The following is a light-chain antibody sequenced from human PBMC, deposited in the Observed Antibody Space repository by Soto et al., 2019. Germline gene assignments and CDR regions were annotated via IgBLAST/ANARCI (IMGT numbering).Light chain of an antibody. CDR1: QSVLYSSNKKTY. V-gene: IGKV4-1*01. J-gene: IGKJ4*01. Sequence: DIVMTQSPDSLAVPLGAMATINCRSSQSVLYSSNKKTYLAWYQQKRGQPPRLLIYWASTRESGVPERFSGSGSATDVTLTINNVQAEDVAVYYCQQYYTTLALSFGGGTRVEIK. CDR3: QQYYTTLALS. CDR2: WAS.